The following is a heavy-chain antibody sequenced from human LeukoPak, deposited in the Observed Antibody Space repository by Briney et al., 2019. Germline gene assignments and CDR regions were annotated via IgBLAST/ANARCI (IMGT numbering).Heavy chain of an antibody. CDR1: GFTFSDYY. CDR3: ARRAGDYSHPYDY. CDR2: ISSSGSTI. V-gene: IGHV3-11*01. Sequence: GGSLRLSCAASGFTFSDYYMSWIRQAPGKGLEWVSYISSSGSTIYYADSVKGRFTISRDNSKNTLYLQMNTLRAEDTAVYYRARRAGDYSHPYDYWGQGTLVTVSS. J-gene: IGHJ4*02. D-gene: IGHD3-22*01.